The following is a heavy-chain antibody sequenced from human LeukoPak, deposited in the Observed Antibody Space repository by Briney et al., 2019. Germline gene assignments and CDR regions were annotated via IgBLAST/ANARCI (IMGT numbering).Heavy chain of an antibody. Sequence: ASVKVSCKVSGYTLTELSMHWVRQAPGKGLEWMGGFDPEDGETIYAQKFQGRVTMTEDTSTDTAYMELSSLRSEDAAVYYCATVKLVSSGYHDWFDPWGQGTLVTVSS. CDR3: ATVKLVSSGYHDWFDP. J-gene: IGHJ5*02. CDR1: GYTLTELS. CDR2: FDPEDGET. V-gene: IGHV1-24*01. D-gene: IGHD3-22*01.